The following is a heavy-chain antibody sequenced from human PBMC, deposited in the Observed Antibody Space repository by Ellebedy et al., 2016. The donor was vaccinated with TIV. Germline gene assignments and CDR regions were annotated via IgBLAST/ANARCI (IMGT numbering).Heavy chain of an antibody. J-gene: IGHJ5*02. V-gene: IGHV3-7*01. CDR1: GFNFRSYW. CDR3: ARRASYGDYAVQVNPWFDP. Sequence: GESLKISCAASGFNFRSYWMTWVRQAPGKGLKWVAKIRQEGDEIYYVESVKGRFTISRDNAKNSLFLQMNSLRVEETAVYYCARRASYGDYAVQVNPWFDPWGQGTLVTVSS. D-gene: IGHD4-17*01. CDR2: IRQEGDEI.